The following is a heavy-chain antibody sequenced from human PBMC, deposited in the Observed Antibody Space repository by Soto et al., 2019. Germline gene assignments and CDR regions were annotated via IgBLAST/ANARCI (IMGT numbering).Heavy chain of an antibody. Sequence: GGSLRLSCAASGFTFTRYSMNWVRQAPGKGLEWVSSISSTTNYIYYGDSMKGRFAISRDNAKNSLYLEMNSLRAEDTAVYYCARESEDLTSNFDYWGQGTLVTVSS. V-gene: IGHV3-21*06. CDR3: ARESEDLTSNFDY. CDR2: ISSTTNYI. J-gene: IGHJ4*02. CDR1: GFTFTRYS.